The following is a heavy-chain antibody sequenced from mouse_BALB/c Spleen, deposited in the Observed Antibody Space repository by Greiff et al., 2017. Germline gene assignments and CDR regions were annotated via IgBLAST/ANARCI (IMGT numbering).Heavy chain of an antibody. V-gene: IGHV1-54*01. CDR2: INPGSGGT. J-gene: IGHJ3*01. D-gene: IGHD2-4*01. CDR1: GYAFTNYL. CDR3: ASYYDYDGALFAY. Sequence: QVQLQQSGAELVRPGTSVKVSCKASGYAFTNYLIEWVKQRPGQGLEWIGVINPGSGGTNYNEKFKGKATLTADKSSSTAYMQLSSLTSDDSAVYFCASYYDYDGALFAYWGQGTLVTVSA.